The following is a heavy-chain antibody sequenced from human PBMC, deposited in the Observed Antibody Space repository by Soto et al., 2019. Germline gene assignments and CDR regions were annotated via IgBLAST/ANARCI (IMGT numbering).Heavy chain of an antibody. D-gene: IGHD6-13*01. J-gene: IGHJ4*02. V-gene: IGHV3-23*01. Sequence: EVQLLESGGGLVQPGGSLILSCAASGFTFSSYAMSWVRQAQGKGLEWVSALIGSGGSTYYADSAKGRFTISRDNSKNTLYLQMNSLRAEDTAVYYCAKGIAAAGTTDYWGQGTLVTVSS. CDR3: AKGIAAAGTTDY. CDR2: LIGSGGST. CDR1: GFTFSSYA.